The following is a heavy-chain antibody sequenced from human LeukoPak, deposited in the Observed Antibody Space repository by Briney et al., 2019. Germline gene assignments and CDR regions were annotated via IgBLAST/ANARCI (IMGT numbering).Heavy chain of an antibody. CDR1: GGTFSSYA. CDR3: AREVIAAEMFDY. V-gene: IGHV1-18*01. J-gene: IGHJ4*02. CDR2: ISAYNGNT. Sequence: ASVKVSCKASGGTFSSYAISWVRQAPGQGLEWMGWISAYNGNTNYAQKLQGRVTMTTDTSTSTAYMELRSLRSDDTAVYYCAREVIAAEMFDYWGQGTLVTVSS. D-gene: IGHD6-6*01.